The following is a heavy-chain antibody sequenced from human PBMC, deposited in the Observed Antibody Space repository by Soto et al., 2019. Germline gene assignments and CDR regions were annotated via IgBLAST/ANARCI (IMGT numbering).Heavy chain of an antibody. CDR2: ITKTGDT. D-gene: IGHD6-13*01. Sequence: EVHLLESGGVLVQPGESLRLSCETSGFTFSNCVMTWVRQAPGKGLEWVSVITKTGDTDYADSVKGRFTISRDNSKNTVYLQMNSLRAEDTAVYYCVKGLLNGRWYAADWGQGTLVTVSS. J-gene: IGHJ4*02. CDR3: VKGLLNGRWYAAD. CDR1: GFTFSNCV. V-gene: IGHV3-23*01.